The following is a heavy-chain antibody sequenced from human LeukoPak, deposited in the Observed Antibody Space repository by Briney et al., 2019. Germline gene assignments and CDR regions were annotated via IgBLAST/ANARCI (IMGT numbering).Heavy chain of an antibody. Sequence: GESLRLSCAASEFTVTYNYMTWVRQAPGKGLEWVSLLYSHGATNYADSVKGRFTISRDDSKNTVYLQMNSLRAEDTAVYYCARWTNFHAFDIWGQGTMVTVSS. D-gene: IGHD1-1*01. V-gene: IGHV3-53*01. CDR1: EFTVTYNY. CDR3: ARWTNFHAFDI. J-gene: IGHJ3*02. CDR2: LYSHGAT.